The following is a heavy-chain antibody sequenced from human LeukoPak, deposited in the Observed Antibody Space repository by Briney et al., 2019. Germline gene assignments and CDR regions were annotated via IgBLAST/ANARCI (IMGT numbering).Heavy chain of an antibody. CDR2: INHSGST. CDR1: GGSFSGYY. D-gene: IGHD4-23*01. J-gene: IGHJ4*02. V-gene: IGHV4-34*01. Sequence: SETLSLTCAVYGGSFSGYYWSWIRQPPGKGLEWIGEINHSGSTNYNPSLKSRVTISVDTSKNQFSLKLSSVTAADTAVYYCARDRSPYGGNSCDYWGQGTLVTVSS. CDR3: ARDRSPYGGNSCDY.